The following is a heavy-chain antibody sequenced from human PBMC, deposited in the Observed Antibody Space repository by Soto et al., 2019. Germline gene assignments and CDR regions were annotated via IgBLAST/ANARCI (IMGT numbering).Heavy chain of an antibody. J-gene: IGHJ4*02. CDR3: ARRITIFGVVTYFDY. V-gene: IGHV4-59*08. D-gene: IGHD3-3*01. CDR2: IYYSGTT. Sequence: SETLSLTCTVSGGSISSYYWSWIRQPTGKGLEWIGYIYYSGTTNYNPSLKSRVTISVDTSKNQFSLKLSSVTAADTAVYYCARRITIFGVVTYFDYWGQGTLVTVSS. CDR1: GGSISSYY.